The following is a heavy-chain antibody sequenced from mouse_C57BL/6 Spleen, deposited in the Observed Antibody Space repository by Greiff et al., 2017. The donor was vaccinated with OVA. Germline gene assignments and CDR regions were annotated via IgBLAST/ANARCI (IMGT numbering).Heavy chain of an antibody. J-gene: IGHJ4*01. CDR2: IWSGGST. D-gene: IGHD1-1*01. V-gene: IGHV2-2*01. CDR3: ARNSGYYDGPYYYAMDY. Sequence: QVQLQQSGPGLVQPSQSLSITCTVSGFSLTSYGVHWVRQSPGKGLEWLGVIWSGGSTDYNAAFISRLSISKDNSKSQVFFKMNSLQADDTAIYYCARNSGYYDGPYYYAMDYWGQGTSVTVSS. CDR1: GFSLTSYG.